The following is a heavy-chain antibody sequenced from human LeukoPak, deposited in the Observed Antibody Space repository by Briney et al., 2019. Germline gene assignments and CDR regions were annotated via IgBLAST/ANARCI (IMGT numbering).Heavy chain of an antibody. V-gene: IGHV3-30*02. CDR1: GFTFNSYN. D-gene: IGHD1-26*01. CDR2: IWSDGSSQ. J-gene: IGHJ4*02. Sequence: GGSLRLSCAASGFTFNSYNMHWIRQAPGKGLEWVAFIWSDGSSQNYADSVKGRFTISRDNSQSTVFLQMNSLRPEDTAVYYCARDAQSGAFSDFDYWGQGTLVTVSS. CDR3: ARDAQSGAFSDFDY.